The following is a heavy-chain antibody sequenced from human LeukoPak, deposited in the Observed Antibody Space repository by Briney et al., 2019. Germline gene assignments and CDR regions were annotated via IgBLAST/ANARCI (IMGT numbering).Heavy chain of an antibody. V-gene: IGHV1-2*02. J-gene: IGHJ4*02. CDR1: GYTFTDYY. D-gene: IGHD3-10*01. Sequence: ASVKVSCKASGYTFTDYYVHWVRQTPGQGLEWMGWINPNSGGTKYAQNFQGRVTMTRDTSISTAYMELSRLRSDDTAVYYCARERREFFDYWGQGTLVTVSS. CDR2: INPNSGGT. CDR3: ARERREFFDY.